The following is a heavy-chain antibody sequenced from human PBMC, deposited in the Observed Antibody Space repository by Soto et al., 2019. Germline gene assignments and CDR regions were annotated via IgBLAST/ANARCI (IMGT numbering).Heavy chain of an antibody. CDR1: GFSLSTSGVG. V-gene: IGHV2-5*01. CDR3: ARPYCSGGSCRWFFDL. J-gene: IGHJ2*01. D-gene: IGHD2-15*01. Sequence: QITLKESGPTLVKPTQTLTLTCTFSGFSLSTSGVGVGWIRQPPGKALEWLALIYWNDDKRYSPSLKSRLTIPKDTSKNQVVLTMTNMDPVDTATYYCARPYCSGGSCRWFFDLWGRGTLVTVSS. CDR2: IYWNDDK.